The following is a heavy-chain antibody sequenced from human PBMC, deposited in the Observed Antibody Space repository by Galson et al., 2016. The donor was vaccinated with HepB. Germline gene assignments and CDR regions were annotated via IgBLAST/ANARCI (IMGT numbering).Heavy chain of an antibody. J-gene: IGHJ4*02. CDR2: HYWDDDK. CDR1: GFSLSTSGVG. CDR3: AHEAPYSNNWHDCALFGH. D-gene: IGHD1-1*01. V-gene: IGHV2-5*02. Sequence: PALVKPTQTLTLTCTFSGFSLSTSGVGVGWIRQPPGKALEWLGIHYWDDDKRYSPSLKSRLTITKETSKNQVVLTMTNMDPVDTATYYCAHEAPYSNNWHDCALFGHWGQGTLVTVSS.